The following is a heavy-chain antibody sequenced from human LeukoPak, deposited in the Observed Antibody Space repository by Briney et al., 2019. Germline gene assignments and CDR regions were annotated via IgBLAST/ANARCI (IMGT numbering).Heavy chain of an antibody. V-gene: IGHV3-23*01. CDR3: AKGAGGYIDC. J-gene: IGHJ4*02. CDR2: IGNGGGT. Sequence: GGSLRLSCAASGFTFSSYAMNWVRQAPGKGLEWVSGIGNGGGTSYADSVKGRFTISRDNSKNMLYLQMSSLRADDTAAYYCAKGAGGYIDCWGQGTLVTVSS. CDR1: GFTFSSYA. D-gene: IGHD4-23*01.